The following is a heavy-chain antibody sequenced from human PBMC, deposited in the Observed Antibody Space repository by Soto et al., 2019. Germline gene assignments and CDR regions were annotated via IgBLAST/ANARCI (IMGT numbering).Heavy chain of an antibody. CDR3: ARTGTVSSGYYYAWFHP. J-gene: IGHJ5*02. V-gene: IGHV4-38-2*02. CDR1: GFSISSGYY. Sequence: PSETLSLTCSVSGFSISSGYYWGWIRQPPGEGLEWIGSVYDGGNSYCNPSLKSRVSISIDTSKNQFSLKLNSVTAAGTAVYYCARTGTVSSGYYYAWFHPWGQGTRVTVSS. CDR2: VYDGGNS. D-gene: IGHD3-22*01.